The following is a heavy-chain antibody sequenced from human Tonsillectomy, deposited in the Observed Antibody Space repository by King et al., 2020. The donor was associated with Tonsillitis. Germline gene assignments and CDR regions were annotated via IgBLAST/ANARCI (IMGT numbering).Heavy chain of an antibody. CDR1: GGTFSTYA. D-gene: IGHD4-17*01. CDR3: ARDRMEYGDYGEPIFDS. V-gene: IGHV1-69*18. Sequence: VQLVESGAEVTKPGSSVKVSCKASGGTFSTYAVSWVRQAPGQGLEWMGRIIPIFGKANYAQKFQGRVTITAAASSSTVYMELTSLRSDDTAVYYCARDRMEYGDYGEPIFDSWGQGTMVTVSP. J-gene: IGHJ3*02. CDR2: IIPIFGKA.